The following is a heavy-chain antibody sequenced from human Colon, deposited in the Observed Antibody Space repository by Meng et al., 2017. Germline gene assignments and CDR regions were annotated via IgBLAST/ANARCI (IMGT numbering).Heavy chain of an antibody. CDR3: ARVPFYYDRSGFYLDS. CDR1: GYSFIGYH. V-gene: IGHV1-2*06. D-gene: IGHD3-22*01. CDR2: INPNTGGT. J-gene: IGHJ4*02. Sequence: QVQLVRSGAEVKNRGASVKVYCKASGYSFIGYHLHWVRQAPGQGLEWVGRINPNTGGTNYAQKFQGRVTLTSDTSMSIAYMEMSSLISDDTAVYYCARVPFYYDRSGFYLDSWGQGTLVTVSS.